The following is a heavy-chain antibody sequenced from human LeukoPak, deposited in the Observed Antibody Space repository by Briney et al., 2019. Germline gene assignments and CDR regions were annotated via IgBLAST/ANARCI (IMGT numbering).Heavy chain of an antibody. CDR1: GFIFSDYY. CDR3: AKRLGVGANYFDY. Sequence: GGSLRLSCAASGFIFSDYYMGWVRQAPGKGLEWVSYISNKGSSSTTYYADSVKGRFTISRDNSKNTLYLQMNSLRAEDTAVYYCAKRLGVGANYFDYWGQGTLVTVSS. D-gene: IGHD1-26*01. J-gene: IGHJ4*02. V-gene: IGHV3-11*01. CDR2: ISNKGSSSTT.